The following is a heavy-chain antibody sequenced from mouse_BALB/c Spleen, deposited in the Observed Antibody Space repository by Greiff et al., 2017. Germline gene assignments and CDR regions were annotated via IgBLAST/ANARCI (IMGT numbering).Heavy chain of an antibody. J-gene: IGHJ4*01. CDR1: GFTFSSFG. CDR3: AYPSYVNLYAMDY. Sequence: EVKVVESGGGLVQPGGSRKLSCAASGFTFSSFGMHWVRQAPEKGLEWVAYISSGSSTIYYADTVKGRFTISRDNPKNTLFLQMTSLRSEDTAMYYCAYPSYVNLYAMDYWGQGTSVTVSS. D-gene: IGHD6-1*01. CDR2: ISSGSSTI. V-gene: IGHV5-17*02.